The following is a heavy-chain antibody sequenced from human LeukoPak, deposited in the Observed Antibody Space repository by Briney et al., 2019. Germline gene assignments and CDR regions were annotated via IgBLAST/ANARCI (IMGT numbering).Heavy chain of an antibody. CDR3: AKDYRSSYYYGMDV. V-gene: IGHV3-30*18. J-gene: IGHJ6*02. Sequence: GGSLRLSCAASGFTFSTYAMSWVRQAPGKGLEWVAVISYDGSNKYYADSVKGRFTISRDSSKNTLYLQMNSLRAEDTAVYYCAKDYRSSYYYGMDVWGQGTTVTVSS. CDR2: ISYDGSNK. CDR1: GFTFSTYA. D-gene: IGHD6-13*01.